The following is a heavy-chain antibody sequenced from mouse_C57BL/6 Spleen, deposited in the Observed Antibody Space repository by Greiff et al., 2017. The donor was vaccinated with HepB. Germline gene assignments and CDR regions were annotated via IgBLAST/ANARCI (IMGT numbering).Heavy chain of an antibody. CDR1: GYTFTDYN. CDR2: INPNNGGT. V-gene: IGHV1-22*01. CDR3: ARSLTVVATGAMDY. J-gene: IGHJ4*01. D-gene: IGHD1-1*01. Sequence: EVKLQESGPELVKPGASVKMSCKASGYTFTDYNMHWVKQSHGKSLEWIGYINPNNGGTSYNQKFKGKATLTVNKSSSTAYMELRSLTSEDSAVYYCARSLTVVATGAMDYWGQGTSVRLL.